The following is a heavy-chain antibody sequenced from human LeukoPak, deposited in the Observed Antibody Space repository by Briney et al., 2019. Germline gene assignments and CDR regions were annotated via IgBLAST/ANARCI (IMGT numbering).Heavy chain of an antibody. CDR1: GFTFSSYG. D-gene: IGHD3-3*01. V-gene: IGHV3-33*01. CDR2: IWYDGSNK. CDR3: ARDGSFWRGYPYYFDY. Sequence: GGSLRLSCAASGFTFSSYGMHWVRQAPGKGLEWGALIWYDGSNKYYADSVKGRFTISRDNSKNTLYLQVNSLRAEDTAVYYCARDGSFWRGYPYYFDYWGQGTLVTVSS. J-gene: IGHJ4*02.